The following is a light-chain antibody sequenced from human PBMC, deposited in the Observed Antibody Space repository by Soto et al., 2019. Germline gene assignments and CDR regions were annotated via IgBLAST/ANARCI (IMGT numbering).Light chain of an antibody. J-gene: IGLJ3*02. V-gene: IGLV2-14*01. Sequence: QAVVTQPASVSGSPGQSITISCTGTSSDVGGYNYVSWYQQHPGKAPKLMIYDVTNRPSGVSNRFSGSKSGNTASLTISGLQAEDEADYYCSSYTSSSTPLVFGGGTQLTVL. CDR1: SSDVGGYNY. CDR3: SSYTSSSTPLV. CDR2: DVT.